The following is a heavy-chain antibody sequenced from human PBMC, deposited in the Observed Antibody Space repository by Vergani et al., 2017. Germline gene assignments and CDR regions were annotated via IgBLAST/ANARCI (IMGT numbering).Heavy chain of an antibody. CDR1: GVSVTDYN. J-gene: IGHJ4*02. V-gene: IGHV4-4*09. CDR2: LSTTGGA. D-gene: IGHD2-2*01. CDR3: ARHASPDCPSSGCYGTHPFDS. Sequence: QAQLQESGPGLVKPSETLSLTCHVFGVSVTDYNCNWIRQAPGKGLEWIGSLSTTGGATHASHNPSLKRRVIMYFDTSKNHFFLKLSSVTAADTAVYYCARHASPDCPSSGCYGTHPFDSWGQGTLVTVSS.